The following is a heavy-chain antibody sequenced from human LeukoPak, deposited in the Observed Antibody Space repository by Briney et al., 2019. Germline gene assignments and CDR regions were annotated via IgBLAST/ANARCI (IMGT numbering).Heavy chain of an antibody. V-gene: IGHV3-23*01. CDR3: AKGLAPIAVAGNWFDP. CDR2: ISGSGGST. Sequence: GGSLRLSCAASGFTFSSYAMSWVRQAPGKGLEWVSAISGSGGSTYYADSVKGRFTISRDNSKNTLYLQMNSLRAEDTAVYYCAKGLAPIAVAGNWFDPWGQGTLVTVSS. J-gene: IGHJ5*02. D-gene: IGHD6-19*01. CDR1: GFTFSSYA.